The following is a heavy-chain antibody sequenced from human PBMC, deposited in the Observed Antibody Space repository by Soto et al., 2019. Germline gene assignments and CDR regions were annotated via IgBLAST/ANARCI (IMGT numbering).Heavy chain of an antibody. CDR2: IYYSGST. CDR3: ARGEFTMAADP. Sequence: SETLCLTCTVSGGSISSYYWSWIRQPPGKGLEWIGYIYYSGSTNYNPSLKSRVTISVDTSKNQFSLKLSSVTAADTAVYYCARGEFTMAADPWGQGTLVTVSS. D-gene: IGHD3-10*01. CDR1: GGSISSYY. V-gene: IGHV4-59*01. J-gene: IGHJ5*02.